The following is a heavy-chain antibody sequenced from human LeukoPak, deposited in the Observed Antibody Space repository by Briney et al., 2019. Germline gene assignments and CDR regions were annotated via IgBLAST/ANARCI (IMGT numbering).Heavy chain of an antibody. Sequence: SETLSLTCAVYGGSFSGYYWSWIRQPPGKGLEWIGEINHRGSTYYNPSLKSRVTISVDTSKNQFSLKLSSVTAADTAVYYCARVYYDILTGYSLYFDYWGQGTLVTVSS. D-gene: IGHD3-9*01. CDR2: INHRGST. CDR3: ARVYYDILTGYSLYFDY. V-gene: IGHV4-34*01. CDR1: GGSFSGYY. J-gene: IGHJ4*02.